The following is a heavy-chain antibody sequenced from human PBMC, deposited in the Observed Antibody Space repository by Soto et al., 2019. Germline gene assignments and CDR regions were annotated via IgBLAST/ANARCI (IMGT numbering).Heavy chain of an antibody. CDR1: GGTFSRYA. D-gene: IGHD6-13*01. CDR3: ARGLSAAAGVKSDYYGMDV. CDR2: IIPIFGTA. V-gene: IGHV1-69*13. Sequence: SVKVSCKASGGTFSRYAISWVRQAPGQGLEWMGGIIPIFGTANYAQKFQGRVTITADESTSTAYMELSSLRSEDTAVYYCARGLSAAAGVKSDYYGMDVWGQGTTVTVSS. J-gene: IGHJ6*02.